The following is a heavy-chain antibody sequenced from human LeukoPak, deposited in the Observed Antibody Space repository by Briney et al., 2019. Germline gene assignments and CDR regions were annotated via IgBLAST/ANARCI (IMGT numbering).Heavy chain of an antibody. D-gene: IGHD2-2*01. CDR1: GFTFSSYS. Sequence: GGSLRLSCAASGFTFSSYSMNWVRQAPGKGLEWVSSISSSSSYIYYADSVKGRFPISRDNAKNSLYLQMNSLRAEDTAVYYCARDPHYCSSTSCSLYYFDYWGQGTLVTVSS. CDR3: ARDPHYCSSTSCSLYYFDY. J-gene: IGHJ4*02. V-gene: IGHV3-21*01. CDR2: ISSSSSYI.